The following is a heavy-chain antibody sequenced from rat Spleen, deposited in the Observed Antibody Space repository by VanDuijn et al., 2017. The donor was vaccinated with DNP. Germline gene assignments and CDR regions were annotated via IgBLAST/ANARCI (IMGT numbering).Heavy chain of an antibody. Sequence: EVQLQESGPGLVKPSQSLSLTCSVTGYSITSSYRWNWIRKFPGNKMEWMGYISYSGSTGYNSSLKSRISITRDTSKNQFFLQVNSVTTEDTATYYCARDEAYYGSTPFDYWGQGVMVTVSS. J-gene: IGHJ2*01. V-gene: IGHV3-3*01. CDR3: ARDEAYYGSTPFDY. CDR2: ISYSGST. D-gene: IGHD1-7*01. CDR1: GYSITSSYR.